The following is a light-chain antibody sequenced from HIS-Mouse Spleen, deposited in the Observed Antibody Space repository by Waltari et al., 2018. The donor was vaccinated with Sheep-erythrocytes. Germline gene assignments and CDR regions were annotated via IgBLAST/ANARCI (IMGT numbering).Light chain of an antibody. Sequence: DIQMTQSPSSLSASVGERVTITCRASQRISSYLNWYQQKPGKAPKLLIYAASSLQSGVPSRFSGSGSGTDFTLTISSLQPEDFATYYCQQSYSTPPTFGGGTKVEIK. CDR2: AAS. CDR3: QQSYSTPPT. J-gene: IGKJ4*01. CDR1: QRISSY. V-gene: IGKV1-39*01.